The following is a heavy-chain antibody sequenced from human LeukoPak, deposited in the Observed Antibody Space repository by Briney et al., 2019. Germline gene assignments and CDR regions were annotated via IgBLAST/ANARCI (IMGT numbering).Heavy chain of an antibody. V-gene: IGHV1-69*13. CDR1: GGTFSSYA. D-gene: IGHD2-15*01. J-gene: IGHJ6*02. CDR3: ARDQEKEVVAATRVDYYYYGMDV. CDR2: IIPIFGTA. Sequence: ASVKVSCKASGGTFSSYAISWVRQAPGQGLEWMGGIIPIFGTANYAQKFQGRATITADESTSTAYMELSSLRSEDTAVYYCARDQEKEVVAATRVDYYYYGMDVWGQGTTVTVSS.